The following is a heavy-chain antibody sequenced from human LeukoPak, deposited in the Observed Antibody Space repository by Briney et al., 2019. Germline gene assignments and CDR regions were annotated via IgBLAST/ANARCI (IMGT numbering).Heavy chain of an antibody. J-gene: IGHJ4*02. Sequence: GGSLRLSCAASGFTISHYPMHWVRQAPGKGLGYASAISDNGGDTYYADSVKGRVTISRDNSKNTVYLQMGSLTAEDMAVYYCARELYGGNDYWGQGTLVTVSS. D-gene: IGHD4-23*01. CDR1: GFTISHYP. V-gene: IGHV3-64*02. CDR3: ARELYGGNDY. CDR2: ISDNGGDT.